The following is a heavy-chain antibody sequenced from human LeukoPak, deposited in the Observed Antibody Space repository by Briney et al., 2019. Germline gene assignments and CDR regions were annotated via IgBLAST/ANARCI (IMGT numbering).Heavy chain of an antibody. CDR1: GYTFSGYY. J-gene: IGHJ4*02. D-gene: IGHD5-12*01. V-gene: IGHV1-2*02. Sequence: ASVKVSCKSSGYTFSGYYIHWVRQAPGQGLEWMGWIDPKSGATYYAQKFQGRVTVTRDTSITTAYMELTRLRSDDTAMYFCARDEGRHLAQIDYWAWEPCHRLL. CDR2: IDPKSGAT. CDR3: ARDEGRHLAQIDY.